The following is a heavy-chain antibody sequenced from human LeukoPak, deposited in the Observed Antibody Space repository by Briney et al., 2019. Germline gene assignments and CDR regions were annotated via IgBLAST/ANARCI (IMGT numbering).Heavy chain of an antibody. D-gene: IGHD5-18*01. V-gene: IGHV5-51*01. CDR2: IYPGDSDT. CDR1: GYNFAIYW. Sequence: GESLKISCKGSGYNFAIYWIGWVRQMPGKGLEWMGIIYPGDSDTTYSPSFQGQVTISVDQSISTAYLQWSSLKASDTAIYYCARQNSYGYCDHWGQGTPVTVSS. CDR3: ARQNSYGYCDH. J-gene: IGHJ4*02.